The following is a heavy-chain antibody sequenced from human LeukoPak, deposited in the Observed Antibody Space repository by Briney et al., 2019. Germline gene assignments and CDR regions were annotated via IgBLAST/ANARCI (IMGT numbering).Heavy chain of an antibody. D-gene: IGHD3-3*01. CDR1: GGTFSSYA. CDR3: ARHYDFWSGYSGTPNFNY. Sequence: ASVKVSCKASGGTFSSYAISWVRQAPGQGLEWMGGIIPVFGTANYAQKFQGRVTITADKSTSTAYMELSNLRSEDTAVYYCARHYDFWSGYSGTPNFNYWGQGTLVTVSS. CDR2: IIPVFGTA. V-gene: IGHV1-69*06. J-gene: IGHJ4*02.